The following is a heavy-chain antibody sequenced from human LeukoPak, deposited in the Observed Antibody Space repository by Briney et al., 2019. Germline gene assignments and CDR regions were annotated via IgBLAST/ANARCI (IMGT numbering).Heavy chain of an antibody. CDR2: ISGSGGST. Sequence: GGSLRLSCAASGFTFSSYAMSWVRQAPGNGLEWVSAISGSGGSTYYADSVKGRFTISRDNSKNTLYLQMNSLRAEDTAVYYCAKDLRVWFGEPHDAFDIWGQGTMVTVSS. CDR1: GFTFSSYA. CDR3: AKDLRVWFGEPHDAFDI. J-gene: IGHJ3*02. V-gene: IGHV3-23*01. D-gene: IGHD3-10*01.